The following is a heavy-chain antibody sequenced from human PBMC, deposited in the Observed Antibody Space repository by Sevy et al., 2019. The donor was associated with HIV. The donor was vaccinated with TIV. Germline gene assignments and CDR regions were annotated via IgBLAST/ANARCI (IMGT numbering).Heavy chain of an antibody. CDR2: IYYTGTT. CDR1: GGSISSYF. J-gene: IGHJ4*02. CDR3: ARDLAVRPRVFDL. D-gene: IGHD6-6*01. Sequence: SETLSLTCSVSGGSISSYFWSWIRQPPGKGLEWIGYIYYTGTTNYNPSLRSRVTISLDTSKKHFSLNLTSVTAADTAVYYCARDLAVRPRVFDLXGQGTLVTVSS. V-gene: IGHV4-59*01.